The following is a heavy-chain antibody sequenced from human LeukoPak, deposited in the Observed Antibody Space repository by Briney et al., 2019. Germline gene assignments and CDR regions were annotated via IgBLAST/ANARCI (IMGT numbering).Heavy chain of an antibody. CDR1: EFTFDDYG. J-gene: IGHJ4*02. V-gene: IGHV3-20*04. CDR3: ATGPIRWFGELYYFDY. D-gene: IGHD3-10*01. CDR2: INWNGGST. Sequence: GGSLRLSCAASEFTFDDYGMSWVRQAPGKGLEWVSGINWNGGSTGYADSVKGRFTISRDNAKNSLYLQMNSLRAEDTALYYCATGPIRWFGELYYFDYWGQGTLVTVSS.